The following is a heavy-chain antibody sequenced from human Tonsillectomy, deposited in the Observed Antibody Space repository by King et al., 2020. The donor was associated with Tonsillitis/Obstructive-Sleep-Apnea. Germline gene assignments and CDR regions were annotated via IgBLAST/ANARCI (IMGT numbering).Heavy chain of an antibody. CDR1: GFSLSTSGVG. Sequence: TLQESGPTLVKPTQTLTLTCTFSGFSLSTSGVGVGWIRQPPGKALEWLALIYWDDDKLYSPSLKSRLTITKDTSKNQVVLTMTNMDPVDTATYYCAHRRYDFWSAQSRWYMDVWGKGTTVTVSS. D-gene: IGHD3-3*01. J-gene: IGHJ6*03. CDR2: IYWDDDK. V-gene: IGHV2-5*02. CDR3: AHRRYDFWSAQSRWYMDV.